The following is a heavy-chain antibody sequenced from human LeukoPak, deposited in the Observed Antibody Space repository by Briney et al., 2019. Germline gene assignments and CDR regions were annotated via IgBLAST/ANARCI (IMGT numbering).Heavy chain of an antibody. CDR3: AREADIAVVPRYYYMDV. CDR2: IIPIFGTA. D-gene: IGHD2-2*01. V-gene: IGHV1-69*01. J-gene: IGHJ6*03. Sequence: SVKVSCKASGGTFSSYAISWVRQAPGQGLEWMGGIIPIFGTANYAQKFRGRVTITADESTSTAYMELSSLRSEDTAVYYCAREADIAVVPRYYYMDVWGKGTTVTVSS. CDR1: GGTFSSYA.